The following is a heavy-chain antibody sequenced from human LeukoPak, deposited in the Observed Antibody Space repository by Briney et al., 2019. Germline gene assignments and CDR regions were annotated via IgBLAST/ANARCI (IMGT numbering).Heavy chain of an antibody. J-gene: IGHJ4*02. CDR3: ARDADWGRYDC. V-gene: IGHV3-23*01. CDR2: IGGSGGTTT. D-gene: IGHD7-27*01. Sequence: GGSLRLSCAASGFTFSSYGMNWVRQAPGKGLEWVSGIGGSGGTTTYYADSVKGRFTISRDNSKNTLYLQMNSLRADDTAVFYCARDADWGRYDCWGQGTLVTVSS. CDR1: GFTFSSYG.